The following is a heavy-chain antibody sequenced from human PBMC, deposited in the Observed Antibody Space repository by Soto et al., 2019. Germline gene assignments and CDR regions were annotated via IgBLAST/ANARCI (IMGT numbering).Heavy chain of an antibody. CDR1: GFTFSSYA. J-gene: IGHJ4*02. V-gene: IGHV3-23*01. CDR3: AKRYDYVWGSYRPIGGYFDY. D-gene: IGHD3-16*02. Sequence: EVQLLESGGGLVQPGGSLRLSCAASGFTFSSYAMSWVRQAPGKGLEWVSAISGSGGSTYYADSVKGRFTISRDNSKNTLYLQMNSLRAEDTAVYYCAKRYDYVWGSYRPIGGYFDYWGQGTLVTVSS. CDR2: ISGSGGST.